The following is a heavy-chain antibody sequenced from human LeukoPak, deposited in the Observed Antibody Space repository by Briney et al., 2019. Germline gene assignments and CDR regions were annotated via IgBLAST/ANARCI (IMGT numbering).Heavy chain of an antibody. J-gene: IGHJ3*02. V-gene: IGHV1-69*05. CDR1: GYTFTSYG. CDR3: ARARAAAGMSAFDI. D-gene: IGHD6-13*01. CDR2: ILPMFTTT. Sequence: SVKVSCKASGYTFTSYGISWVRQAPGQGLEWMGGILPMFTTTTYAQRFQGRVTITTDDSTGTAYMELSTLRSEDTAMYYCARARAAAGMSAFDIWGQGTMVTVSS.